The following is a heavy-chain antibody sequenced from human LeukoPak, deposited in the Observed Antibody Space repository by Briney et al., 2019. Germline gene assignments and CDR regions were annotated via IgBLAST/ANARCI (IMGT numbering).Heavy chain of an antibody. V-gene: IGHV3-21*01. CDR2: ISSSSSYI. D-gene: IGHD5-18*01. J-gene: IGHJ6*02. CDR3: ARDLFGTRIQLWLLDYYGMDV. CDR1: GFTFSSYS. Sequence: GGSLRFSCAASGFTFSSYSMNWVRQAPGKGLEWVPSISSSSSYIYYADSVKGRFTISRDNAKNSLYLQMNSLRAEDTAVYYCARDLFGTRIQLWLLDYYGMDVWGQGTTVTVSS.